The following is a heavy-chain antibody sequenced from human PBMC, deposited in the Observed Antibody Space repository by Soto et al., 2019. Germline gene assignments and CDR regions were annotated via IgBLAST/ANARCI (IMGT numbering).Heavy chain of an antibody. CDR3: AKGPVDIVLMVYAFYFDY. V-gene: IGHV3-23*01. CDR2: ISGSGGST. D-gene: IGHD2-8*01. CDR1: GFTFSSYA. J-gene: IGHJ4*02. Sequence: GGSLRLSCAASGFTFSSYAMSWVRQAPGKGLEWVSAISGSGGSTYYADSVKGRFTISRDNSKNTRYLQMNSLRAEETAVYYCAKGPVDIVLMVYAFYFDYWGQGTLVTVSS.